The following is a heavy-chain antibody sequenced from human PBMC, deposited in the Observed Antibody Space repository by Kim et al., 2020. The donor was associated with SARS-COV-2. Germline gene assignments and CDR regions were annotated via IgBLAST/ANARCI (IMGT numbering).Heavy chain of an antibody. CDR2: IYYSGTT. CDR1: GGAISIYY. V-gene: IGHV4-59*01. Sequence: SETLSLTCTVSGGAISIYYWSWIRQPPGKGLEWIGNIYYSGTTNYNPSLRSRVTISVDTSKNQFSLKLSSVTAADTAVYYCARANSWYGNFDYWGQGTL. CDR3: ARANSWYGNFDY. J-gene: IGHJ4*02. D-gene: IGHD6-13*01.